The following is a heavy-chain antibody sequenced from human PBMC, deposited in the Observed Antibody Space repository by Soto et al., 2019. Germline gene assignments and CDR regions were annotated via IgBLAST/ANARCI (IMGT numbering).Heavy chain of an antibody. V-gene: IGHV1-2*02. CDR1: GYTFTDYY. CDR3: ARAQFSDILTADDYGMDV. CDR2: ISPRTGSA. J-gene: IGHJ6*02. D-gene: IGHD3-9*01. Sequence: ASVKVSCKASGYTFTDYYIHWVRQAPGQGLEWMGWISPRTGSANFAQRFQGRVSMTRDTSITTVNMEMRGLTYEDTAVYYCARAQFSDILTADDYGMDVWGQGTSVTVSS.